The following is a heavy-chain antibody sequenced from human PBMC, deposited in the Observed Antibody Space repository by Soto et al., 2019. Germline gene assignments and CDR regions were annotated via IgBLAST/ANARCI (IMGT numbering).Heavy chain of an antibody. CDR2: ISYDGNNA. D-gene: IGHD6-25*01. V-gene: IGHV3-30*03. Sequence: QVQLVESGGGVVQPGKSLRLSCVASGFYFSAFGMHWVRQTPGKGLEWLTLISYDGNNAYYSDSVKGRFTISRDHSKNTLYLQMESLRPEDTAVYYCARFRVSGWGRWRAPDIWGQGTTVTVSS. CDR3: ARFRVSGWGRWRAPDI. J-gene: IGHJ3*02. CDR1: GFYFSAFG.